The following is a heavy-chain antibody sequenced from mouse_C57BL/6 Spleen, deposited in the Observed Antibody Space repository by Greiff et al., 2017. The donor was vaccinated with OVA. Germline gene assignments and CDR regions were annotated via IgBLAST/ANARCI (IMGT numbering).Heavy chain of an antibody. J-gene: IGHJ3*02. CDR1: GYTFTDYY. CDR2: INPNNGGT. CDR3: ARVGRR. D-gene: IGHD4-1*01. Sequence: EVQLQQSGPELVKPGASVKISCKASGYTFTDYYMNWVKQSHGKSLEWIGDINPNNGGTSYNQKFKGKATLTVDKSSSTAYMELRSLTSEDSAVYYCARVGRRWGQGTLVTVSA. V-gene: IGHV1-26*01.